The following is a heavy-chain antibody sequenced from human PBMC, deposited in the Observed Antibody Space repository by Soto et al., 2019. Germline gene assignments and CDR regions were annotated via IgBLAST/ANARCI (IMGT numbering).Heavy chain of an antibody. J-gene: IGHJ4*02. Sequence: HPGGSLRLSCAASGFTFSSYAMSWVRQAPGKGLEWVSAISGSGGSTYYADSVKGRFTISRDNSKNTLYLQMNSLRAEDTAVYYCAKDSLTTPALYYFDYWGQGTLVTVAS. CDR3: AKDSLTTPALYYFDY. CDR2: ISGSGGST. CDR1: GFTFSSYA. D-gene: IGHD4-4*01. V-gene: IGHV3-23*01.